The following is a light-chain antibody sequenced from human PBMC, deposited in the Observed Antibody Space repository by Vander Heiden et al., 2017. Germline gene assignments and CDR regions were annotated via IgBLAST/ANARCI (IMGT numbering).Light chain of an antibody. Sequence: DIQMTQSPSSLSASVGDRVTITCRASQSISSYLNWYQQKPGKPPKLLIYAASSLQSGVTSRFSGRGSGTDFTLTISSLQPEDFATYYCQQSYSTPLTFGGGTKVEIK. CDR1: QSISSY. V-gene: IGKV1-39*01. CDR3: QQSYSTPLT. J-gene: IGKJ4*01. CDR2: AAS.